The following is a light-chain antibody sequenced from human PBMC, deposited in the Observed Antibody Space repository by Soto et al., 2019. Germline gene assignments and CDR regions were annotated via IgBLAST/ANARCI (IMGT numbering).Light chain of an antibody. CDR1: QSVSSN. Sequence: EIVMTQSPATLSVSPGERATLSCRASQSVSSNVAWYQKKFGQSPRLLIYGATSRATGIPARFSGSGSVTEFTLTISRLQSEDFAVYFCQQYDNWPWTFGQGTKVDIK. V-gene: IGKV3-15*01. CDR3: QQYDNWPWT. J-gene: IGKJ1*01. CDR2: GAT.